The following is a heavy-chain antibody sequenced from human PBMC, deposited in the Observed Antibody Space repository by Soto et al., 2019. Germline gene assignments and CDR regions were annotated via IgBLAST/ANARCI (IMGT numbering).Heavy chain of an antibody. Sequence: QLQLQESGPGLVKPSETLSLTCTVSGGSISGSSYYWGWIRQPPGKGLEWIGAIYYTGRTYYKPSLKSRDTISVDTSKNQFSLKLNSVSAADTAVYYCASGGEGSIAVAGWGQGTLVSVSS. CDR2: IYYTGRT. V-gene: IGHV4-39*01. CDR3: ASGGEGSIAVAG. J-gene: IGHJ4*02. D-gene: IGHD6-19*01. CDR1: GGSISGSSYY.